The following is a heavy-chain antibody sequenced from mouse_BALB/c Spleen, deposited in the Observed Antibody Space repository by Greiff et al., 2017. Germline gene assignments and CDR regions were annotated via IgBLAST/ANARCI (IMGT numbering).Heavy chain of an antibody. V-gene: IGHV1-7*01. CDR2: INPSTGYT. J-gene: IGHJ3*01. D-gene: IGHD2-12*01. CDR3: ARSYDGGAWFAY. Sequence: VQLQQSGAELPKPGASVKMSCKASGYTFTSYWMHWVKQRPGQGLEWIGYINPSTGYTEYNQKFKDKPTLTADKSSSTAYMQLSSLTSEDSAVYYCARSYDGGAWFAYWGQGTLVTVSA. CDR1: GYTFTSYW.